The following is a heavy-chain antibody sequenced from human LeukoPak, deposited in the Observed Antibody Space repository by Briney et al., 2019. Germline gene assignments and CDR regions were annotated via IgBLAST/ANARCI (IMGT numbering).Heavy chain of an antibody. CDR3: ARGVRINYHYYGMDV. CDR1: GGSFSGYY. J-gene: IGHJ6*02. CDR2: INHSGST. V-gene: IGHV4-34*01. Sequence: SETLSLTCAVYGGSFSGYYWSWIRQPPGKGLEWIGEINHSGSTNYNPSLKSRVTISVDKSKNQFSLKLSSVTAAATAGYYFARGVRINYHYYGMDVWGQGNTV.